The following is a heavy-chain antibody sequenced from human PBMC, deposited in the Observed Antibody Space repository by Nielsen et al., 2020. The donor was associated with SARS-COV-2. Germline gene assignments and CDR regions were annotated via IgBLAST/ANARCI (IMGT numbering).Heavy chain of an antibody. CDR2: IYSDGTT. D-gene: IGHD3-10*02. CDR1: GFTFSSYS. V-gene: IGHV3-53*01. Sequence: GESLKISCAASGFTFSSYSMNWVRQAPGKGLEWVSVIYSDGTTDYADSVKGRLTISRDNFKNSVFLQMNSLRAEDTAVYYCARGVRGNWFDPWGQGTLVTVSS. CDR3: ARGVRGNWFDP. J-gene: IGHJ5*02.